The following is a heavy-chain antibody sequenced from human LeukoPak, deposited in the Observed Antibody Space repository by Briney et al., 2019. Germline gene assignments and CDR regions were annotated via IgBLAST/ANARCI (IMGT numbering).Heavy chain of an antibody. CDR2: ISAYNGNT. Sequence: ASVKVSCKASGYTFTSYGISWVRQAPGQGLEWMGWISAYNGNTNYAQKLKGRVTMTTDTSTSTAYMELRSLRSDDTAVYYCARYRDCSSTSCFRYYYYGMDVWGQGTTVTVSS. CDR1: GYTFTSYG. J-gene: IGHJ6*02. D-gene: IGHD2-2*01. CDR3: ARYRDCSSTSCFRYYYYGMDV. V-gene: IGHV1-18*01.